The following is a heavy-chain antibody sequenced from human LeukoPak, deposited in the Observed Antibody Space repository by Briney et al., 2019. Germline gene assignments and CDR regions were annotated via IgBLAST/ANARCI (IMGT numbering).Heavy chain of an antibody. V-gene: IGHV4-34*01. CDR3: ATTRFLHWLLTGENDY. CDR1: GGSFSGYY. D-gene: IGHD3-3*01. CDR2: INHSGST. J-gene: IGHJ4*02. Sequence: PSETLSLTCAVYGGSFSGYYWSWIRQPPGKGLEWIGEINHSGSTNYNPSLKSRVTISVDTSKNQFSLKLSSVTAADTAVYYCATTRFLHWLLTGENDYWGQGILVTVSS.